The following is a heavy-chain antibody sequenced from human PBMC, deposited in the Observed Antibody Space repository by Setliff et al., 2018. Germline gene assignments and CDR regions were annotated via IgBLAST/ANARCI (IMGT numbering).Heavy chain of an antibody. CDR3: AGVHWTTNWFLHY. V-gene: IGHV3-30*03. CDR1: GFAFDSYA. D-gene: IGHD7-27*01. Sequence: LRLSCAASGFAFDSYAMHWVRQAPGKGLEWVAIIFHDGRDIYCGDSVQGRFAISRDNSKNTLYLQMNSLRSDDTAVYYCAGVHWTTNWFLHYWGQGTLVTVSS. J-gene: IGHJ4*01. CDR2: IFHDGRDI.